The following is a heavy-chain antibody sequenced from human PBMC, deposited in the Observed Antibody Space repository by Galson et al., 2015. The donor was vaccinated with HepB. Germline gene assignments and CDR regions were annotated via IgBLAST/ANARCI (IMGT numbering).Heavy chain of an antibody. Sequence: SLRLSCAASGFTFSYYTINWVRQAPGKGLEWVSPISGSSTYIYYTDSVWGRFTVSRDNSNDSLYLQMNSLRVEDTAVYYCARDRGRSDYGYYYGMDVWGQGTTVTVSS. CDR3: ARDRGRSDYGYYYGMDV. CDR1: GFTFSYYT. CDR2: ISGSSTYI. D-gene: IGHD4-17*01. J-gene: IGHJ6*02. V-gene: IGHV3-21*01.